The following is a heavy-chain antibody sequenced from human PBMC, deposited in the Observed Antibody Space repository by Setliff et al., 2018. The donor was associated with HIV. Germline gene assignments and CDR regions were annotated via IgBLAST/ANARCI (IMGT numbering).Heavy chain of an antibody. Sequence: PSETLSLTCTVSGDSISSYYWTWIRQPPGKGLEWIGDFYYSGTTYYNPSLKSRATISVDTSQNQFSLKLSSVTAADTAVYYCAREPDYWGQGTLVTVSS. CDR2: FYYSGTT. V-gene: IGHV4-59*04. J-gene: IGHJ4*02. CDR3: AREPDY. CDR1: GDSISSYY.